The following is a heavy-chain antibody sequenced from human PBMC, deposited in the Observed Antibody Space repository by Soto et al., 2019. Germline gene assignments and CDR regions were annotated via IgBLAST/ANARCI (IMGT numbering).Heavy chain of an antibody. CDR2: IYYSGST. D-gene: IGHD6-6*01. V-gene: IGHV4-39*07. CDR3: AGEWGIAARKDYYCGMDV. Sequence: SETLSLTCTVSGGSISSSSYYWGWIRQPPGKGLEWIGSIYYSGSTYYNPSLKSRVTISVDTSKNQFSLKLSSVTAADTAVYYCAGEWGIAARKDYYCGMDVWGQGTTVTVSS. J-gene: IGHJ6*02. CDR1: GGSISSSSYY.